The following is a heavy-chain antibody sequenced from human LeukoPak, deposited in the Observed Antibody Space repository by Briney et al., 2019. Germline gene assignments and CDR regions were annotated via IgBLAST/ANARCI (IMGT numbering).Heavy chain of an antibody. CDR1: GGSFNDYY. CDR3: ARGRYNYGFYDS. CDR2: INNSGRT. D-gene: IGHD5-18*01. Sequence: PSETLSPTCAVYGGSFNDYYWTWIRQPPGKGLKCIGEINNSGRTNYNPSLNSRVTMSVDTSKNQFSLRLTSVTAADTATYYCARGRYNYGFYDSWGQGTLVSVSS. V-gene: IGHV4-34*01. J-gene: IGHJ4*02.